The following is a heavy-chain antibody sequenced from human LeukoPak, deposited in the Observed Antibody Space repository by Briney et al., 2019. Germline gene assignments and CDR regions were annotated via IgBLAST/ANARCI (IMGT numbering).Heavy chain of an antibody. CDR3: ARTDNPLRPPGAP. CDR1: GYTFTSYY. D-gene: IGHD7-27*01. J-gene: IGHJ5*02. V-gene: IGHV1-46*01. CDR2: INPSGGNT. Sequence: ASVKVSCKASGYTFTSYYIHWVRQAPGQGLEWMGIINPSGGNTNYAQKFQGRVTLTRDTSTSTAYMELSSLRSEDTAVYYCARTDNPLRPPGAPWGQGTLVTVSS.